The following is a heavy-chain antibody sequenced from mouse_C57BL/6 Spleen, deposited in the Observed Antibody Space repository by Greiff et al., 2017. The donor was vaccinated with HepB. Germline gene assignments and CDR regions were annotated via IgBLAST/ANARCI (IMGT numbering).Heavy chain of an antibody. D-gene: IGHD1-1*01. J-gene: IGHJ1*03. CDR2: IDPSDSYT. CDR1: GYTFTSYW. Sequence: QVQLKQPGAELVMPGASVKLSCKASGYTFTSYWMHWVKQRPGQGLEWIGEIDPSDSYTNYNQKFKGKSTLTVDKSSSTAYMQLSSLTSEDSAVYYCARANSPYYYGSSYGYFDVWGTGTTVTVSS. V-gene: IGHV1-69*01. CDR3: ARANSPYYYGSSYGYFDV.